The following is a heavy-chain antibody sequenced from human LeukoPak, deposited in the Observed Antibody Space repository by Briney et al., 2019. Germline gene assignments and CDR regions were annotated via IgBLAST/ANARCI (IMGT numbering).Heavy chain of an antibody. V-gene: IGHV3-23*01. CDR2: ISGSGGST. CDR1: GFTFSSYA. CDR3: AKGAELRFLEWLSNPKYYFDY. D-gene: IGHD3-3*01. J-gene: IGHJ4*02. Sequence: GGSLRLSCAASGFTFSSYAMSWVRQAPGKGLEWVSAISGSGGSTYYADSVKGRFTISRDNSKNTLYLQMNSLRAEDTAVYYCAKGAELRFLEWLSNPKYYFDYWGQGTLVTVSP.